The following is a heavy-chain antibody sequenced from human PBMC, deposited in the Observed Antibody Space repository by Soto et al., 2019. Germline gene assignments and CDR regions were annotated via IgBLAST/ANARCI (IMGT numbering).Heavy chain of an antibody. CDR3: ARVGGSYSDSDY. Sequence: EVQLVESGGGLVQPGGSLRLSCAASGFTFSDYYLDWVRQAPGKGLEWVGRSRDKHNRYTTEYAASVKGRFTISRDESKKSVLLQMNSLETEDTAVYYCARVGGSYSDSDYWGQGTLVTVSS. J-gene: IGHJ4*02. V-gene: IGHV3-72*01. CDR2: SRDKHNRYTT. CDR1: GFTFSDYY. D-gene: IGHD1-26*01.